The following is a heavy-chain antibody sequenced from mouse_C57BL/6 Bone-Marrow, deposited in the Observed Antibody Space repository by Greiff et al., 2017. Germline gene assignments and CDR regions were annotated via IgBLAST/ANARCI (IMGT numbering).Heavy chain of an antibody. D-gene: IGHD2-1*01. CDR3: TRGGIYYGNYFDY. Sequence: QVQLKESGAELVRPGASVTLSCKASGYTFTDYEMHWVKQTPVHGLEWIGAIDPETGGTAYNQKFKGKAILTADTSSSTAYMELRSLTSEDSAVYYCTRGGIYYGNYFDYWGQGTTLTVSS. CDR1: GYTFTDYE. J-gene: IGHJ2*01. CDR2: IDPETGGT. V-gene: IGHV1-15*01.